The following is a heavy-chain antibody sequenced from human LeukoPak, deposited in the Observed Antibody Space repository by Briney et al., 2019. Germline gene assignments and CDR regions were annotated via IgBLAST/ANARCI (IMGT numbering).Heavy chain of an antibody. J-gene: IGHJ4*02. CDR1: GFTFSSYW. CDR2: IKQDGSEK. CDR3: ARVVIAAAGTEYFDY. D-gene: IGHD6-13*01. V-gene: IGHV3-7*03. Sequence: PGGSPRLSCAASGFTFSSYWMSWVRQAPGKGLEWVANIKQDGSEKYYVDSVKGRFTISRDNAKNSLYLQMNSLRAEDTAVYYCARVVIAAAGTEYFDYWGQGTLVTVSS.